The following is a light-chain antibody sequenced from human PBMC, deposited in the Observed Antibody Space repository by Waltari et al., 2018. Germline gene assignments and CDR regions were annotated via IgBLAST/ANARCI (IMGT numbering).Light chain of an antibody. J-gene: IGKJ1*01. Sequence: DIVMTQSPDSLAVSLGERATINCKSSQSGLHSLNNKNHLAWYQQKPGQPPKLLIYWASTRESGVPDRFSGSGSGTDFTLTISSLQAEDVAVYYCQQYFSPPETFGQGTKVEIK. CDR2: WAS. CDR1: QSGLHSLNNKNH. CDR3: QQYFSPPET. V-gene: IGKV4-1*01.